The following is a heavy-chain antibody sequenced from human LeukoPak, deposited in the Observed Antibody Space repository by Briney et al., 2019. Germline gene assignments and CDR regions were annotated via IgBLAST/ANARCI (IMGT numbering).Heavy chain of an antibody. V-gene: IGHV1-46*01. J-gene: IGHJ4*02. CDR1: GYTFTTYY. Sequence: GASVKVSCKASGYTFTTYYMHWLRQAPGQGPEWMGIINPRGGSTDYAQKFEGRVTMTSDTATSTVYMELTDLTSEAPAVYFCARVGIPAATADYWGQGTLVTVSS. D-gene: IGHD6-25*01. CDR2: INPRGGST. CDR3: ARVGIPAATADY.